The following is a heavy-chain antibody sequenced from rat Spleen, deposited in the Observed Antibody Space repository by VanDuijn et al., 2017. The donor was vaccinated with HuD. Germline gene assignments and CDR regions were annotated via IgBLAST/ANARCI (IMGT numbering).Heavy chain of an antibody. J-gene: IGHJ3*01. D-gene: IGHD1-11*01. CDR1: GFTFSNYG. CDR2: ISTGGANT. V-gene: IGHV5S14*01. Sequence: EVQLVESGGGLVQPGRSLKLSCAASGFTFSNYGMAWVRQTPTKGLEWVASISTGGANTYYRDSVKGRFTISRDNAKNTQYLQMDSLRSEDTATYYCARGLNYGRYSGGSHCFAYWGQGTLVTVSS. CDR3: ARGLNYGRYSGGSHCFAY.